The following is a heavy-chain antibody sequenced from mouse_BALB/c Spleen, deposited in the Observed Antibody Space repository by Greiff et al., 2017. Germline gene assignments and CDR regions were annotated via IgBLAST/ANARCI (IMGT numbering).Heavy chain of an antibody. CDR1: GFTFSSYA. J-gene: IGHJ3*01. V-gene: IGHV5-9-4*01. CDR2: ISSGGSYT. D-gene: IGHD1-1*01. CDR3: ANYYGAWFAY. Sequence: EVKLVESGGGLVQPGGSLKLSCAASGFTFSSYAMSWVRQSPEKRLEWVAEISSGGSYTYYPDTVTGRFTISRDNAKNTLYLEMSSLRSEDTAMYYCANYYGAWFAYWGQGTLVTVSA.